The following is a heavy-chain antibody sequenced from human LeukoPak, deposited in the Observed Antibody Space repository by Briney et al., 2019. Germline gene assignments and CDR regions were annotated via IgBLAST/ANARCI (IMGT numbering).Heavy chain of an antibody. CDR1: GGSISSSGYY. D-gene: IGHD2-15*01. CDR2: IYYSGST. Sequence: SETLSLTCTVSGGSISSSGYYWGWIRQPPGKGLEWIGSIYYSGSTYYNPSLKSRVTISVDTSKNQFSLKLSSVTAADTAVYYRASEDATQYYYYYMDVWGKGTTVTVSS. V-gene: IGHV4-39*01. CDR3: ASEDATQYYYYYMDV. J-gene: IGHJ6*03.